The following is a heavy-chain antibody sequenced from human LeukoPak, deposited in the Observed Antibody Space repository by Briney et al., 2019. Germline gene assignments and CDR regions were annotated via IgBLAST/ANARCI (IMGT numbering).Heavy chain of an antibody. CDR1: GFTFSSYW. CDR3: ARRFGGAFDI. J-gene: IGHJ3*02. D-gene: IGHD4-23*01. CDR2: ISSSSSYI. V-gene: IGHV3-21*04. Sequence: GGSLRLSCAASGFTFSSYWMHWVRQAPGKGLVWVSSISSSSSYIYYADSVKGRFTISRDNSKNTLYLQMNSLRAEDTAVYYCARRFGGAFDIWGQGTMVTVSS.